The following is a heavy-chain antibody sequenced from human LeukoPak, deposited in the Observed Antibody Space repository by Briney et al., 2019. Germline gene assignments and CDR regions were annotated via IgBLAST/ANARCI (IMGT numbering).Heavy chain of an antibody. CDR2: TWYDGSNK. D-gene: IGHD1-26*01. CDR3: ARGGLTIAEATTSWYLDY. J-gene: IGHJ4*02. Sequence: GGSLRLSCAASGFTFSSYWMHWVRQAQGKGLEWVALTWYDGSNKNYADSVKGRFTISRDNSKNTLYLQMNSLRGEDTAVYLCARGGLTIAEATTSWYLDYWGRGTLVTVSS. V-gene: IGHV3-33*08. CDR1: GFTFSSYW.